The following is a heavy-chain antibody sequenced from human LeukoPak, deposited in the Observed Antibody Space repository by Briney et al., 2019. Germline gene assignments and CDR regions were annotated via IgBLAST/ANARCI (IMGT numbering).Heavy chain of an antibody. J-gene: IGHJ5*02. CDR1: GYTFTSYD. Sequence: GASVKVSCTASGYTFTSYDINWVRQATGQGLEWMGWMNPNSGNTGYAQKFQGRVTMTRNTSISTAYMELSSLRSEDTAVYYRARGVGYCSSTSCYNWFDPWGQGTLVTVSS. CDR2: MNPNSGNT. CDR3: ARGVGYCSSTSCYNWFDP. V-gene: IGHV1-8*01. D-gene: IGHD2-2*03.